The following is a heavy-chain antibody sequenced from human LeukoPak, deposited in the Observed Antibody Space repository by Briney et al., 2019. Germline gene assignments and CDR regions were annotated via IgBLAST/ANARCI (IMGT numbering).Heavy chain of an antibody. V-gene: IGHV4-59*01. D-gene: IGHD6-19*01. Sequence: PSETLSHTRTVSGGSISSYYWSWIRQPPGKGLEWIGYIYYSGSTNYNPSLKSRLTISVDTSKNQFSLKLSSVTAADTAVYYCARAPSAVAGTGWFDPWGQRTLVTVSS. CDR2: IYYSGST. J-gene: IGHJ5*02. CDR3: ARAPSAVAGTGWFDP. CDR1: GGSISSYY.